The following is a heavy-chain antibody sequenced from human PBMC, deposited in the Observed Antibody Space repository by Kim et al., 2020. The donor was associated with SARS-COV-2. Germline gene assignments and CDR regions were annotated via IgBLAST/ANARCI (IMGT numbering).Heavy chain of an antibody. CDR2: LSDSGGDT. CDR3: AKKGIPARGQWYCDL. V-gene: IGHV3-23*01. J-gene: IGHJ2*01. CDR1: GFTFSSFA. D-gene: IGHD6-13*01. Sequence: GGSLRLSCAASGFTFSSFAMTWVRQAPGKGLEWVSILSDSGGDTFYADSVKGRFTISRDNSNNTLYLQMNSLRAEDTAVYYCAKKGIPARGQWYCDLWGRGTLVTVSS.